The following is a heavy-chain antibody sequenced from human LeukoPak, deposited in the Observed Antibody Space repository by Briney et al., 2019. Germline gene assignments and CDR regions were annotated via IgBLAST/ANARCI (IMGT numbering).Heavy chain of an antibody. J-gene: IGHJ4*02. D-gene: IGHD3-3*01. CDR1: GFNVRTNY. V-gene: IGHV3-53*04. Sequence: GGSLRLSCAASGFNVRTNYMSWVRQAPGKGLEWVAVIYNDDVGGTIYYADSVKGRFTISRHNSKNTLYLQMNSLRVEDTAVYYCATRFSEQSWGQGTLVTVSS. CDR2: IYNDDVGGTI. CDR3: ATRFSEQS.